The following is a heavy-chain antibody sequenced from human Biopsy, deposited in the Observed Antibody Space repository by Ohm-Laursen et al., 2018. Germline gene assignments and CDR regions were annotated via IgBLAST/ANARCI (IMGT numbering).Heavy chain of an antibody. CDR2: ISYTGYT. J-gene: IGHJ1*01. D-gene: IGHD4-23*01. CDR3: ARGSNEYGGLYFPH. CDR1: GGSFTGHY. Sequence: SDTLSLTCTVSGGSFTGHYWSWIRQPPGKGLEWLGHISYTGYTSYKSSLKSRVTISLDTSRRHFPLRLTSLAAADTAVYYCARGSNEYGGLYFPHWGQGTLVTVSS. V-gene: IGHV4-59*11.